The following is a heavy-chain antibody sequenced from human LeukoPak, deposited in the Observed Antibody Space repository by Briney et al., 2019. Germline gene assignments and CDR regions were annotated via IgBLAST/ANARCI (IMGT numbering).Heavy chain of an antibody. CDR3: ATKRGEGTQLNYMWFDP. J-gene: IGHJ5*02. CDR2: ISGGSDST. V-gene: IGHV3-23*01. D-gene: IGHD3-16*01. CDR1: GFXFSSYA. Sequence: GSLRLSCAASGFXFSSYAMTWVRPAPGKGLEWVSSISGGSDSTYYADSVKGRCTISRDNSKSMLYLQMNSLRAEDTAIYYCATKRGEGTQLNYMWFDPWGQGILVTVSS.